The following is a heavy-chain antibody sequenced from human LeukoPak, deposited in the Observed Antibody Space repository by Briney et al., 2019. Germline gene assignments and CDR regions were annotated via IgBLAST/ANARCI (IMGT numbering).Heavy chain of an antibody. Sequence: KPSETLSLTSTVSGGSISTFSWTWIRPFPGQGLEWIGSVYSRSTDYNPSLKSRVAISVHPSNNPFSLRLNTVTTADTAVHYCARDTAVASGMQYWGQGTLVTVS. D-gene: IGHD4-23*01. CDR3: ARDTAVASGMQY. J-gene: IGHJ4*02. V-gene: IGHV4-59*01. CDR1: GGSISTFS. CDR2: VYSRST.